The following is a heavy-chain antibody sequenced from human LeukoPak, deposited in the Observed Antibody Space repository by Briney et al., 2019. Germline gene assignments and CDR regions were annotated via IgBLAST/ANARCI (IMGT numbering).Heavy chain of an antibody. CDR1: EYTFTGYY. V-gene: IGHV1-2*02. CDR2: INPNSGGT. CDR3: ARDLSRDNWFDP. Sequence: ASVTVSCKASEYTFTGYYVHWVRQAPGQGLEWMGWINPNSGGTNYAQKFQGRVTMTRDTSISTAYMELSRLRSDDTAVYYCARDLSRDNWFDPWGQGTLVTVSS. J-gene: IGHJ5*02.